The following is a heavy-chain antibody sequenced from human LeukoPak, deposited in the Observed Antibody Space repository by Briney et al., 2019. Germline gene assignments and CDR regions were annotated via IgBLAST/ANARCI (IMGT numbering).Heavy chain of an antibody. J-gene: IGHJ4*02. V-gene: IGHV1-2*02. CDR2: INPNNGGT. CDR3: ARGVPSFTLFGVVIY. D-gene: IGHD3-3*01. Sequence: ASVNVSFKPSVYNFPCYDIHWVRQAPGHGPEWMGLINPNNGGTEYAQRFQGRVTMTRDTSISTAFMELSGLRSDDTAVYYCARGVPSFTLFGVVIYWGQGTAVTVSS. CDR1: VYNFPCYD.